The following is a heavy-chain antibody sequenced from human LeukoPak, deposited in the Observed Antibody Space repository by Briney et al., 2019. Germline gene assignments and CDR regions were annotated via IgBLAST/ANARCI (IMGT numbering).Heavy chain of an antibody. Sequence: ASVKVSCKASGYTFTTYYLHWVRQAPGQGLEWMGIINPNAGDTGYARKLLGRVTMTRDTSTSTVYMELSSLRSEDTAVYYCARGEGYRVGAWSYFYYWGQGTLVTVSS. D-gene: IGHD1-26*01. CDR1: GYTFTTYY. CDR2: INPNAGDT. CDR3: ARGEGYRVGAWSYFYY. V-gene: IGHV1-46*04. J-gene: IGHJ4*02.